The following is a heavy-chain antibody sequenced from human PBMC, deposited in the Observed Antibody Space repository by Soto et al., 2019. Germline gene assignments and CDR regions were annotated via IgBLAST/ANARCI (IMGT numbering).Heavy chain of an antibody. CDR3: ARGPVVTPFVDY. V-gene: IGHV4-39*07. CDR1: GGSINSSSYF. Sequence: SETLSLTCSVSGGSINSSSYFWGWVRQPPGEGLEWIGSIYYSGSTNYNPSLKSRVTISVDTSKNQFSLKLSSVSAADTAVYYCARGPVVTPFVDYWGQGTLVTVSS. J-gene: IGHJ4*02. D-gene: IGHD2-21*02. CDR2: IYYSGST.